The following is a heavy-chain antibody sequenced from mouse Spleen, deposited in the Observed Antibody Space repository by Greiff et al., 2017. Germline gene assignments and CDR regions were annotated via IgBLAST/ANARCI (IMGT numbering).Heavy chain of an antibody. Sequence: DVMLVESGEGLVKPGGSLKLSCAASGFTFSSYAMSWVRQTPEKRLEWVAYISSGSSTIYYADTVKGRFTISRDNAKNTLFLQMTSLRSEDTAMYYCARTGTGYFDVWGTGTTVTVSS. CDR1: GFTFSSYA. J-gene: IGHJ1*03. V-gene: IGHV5-17*01. D-gene: IGHD4-1*01. CDR2: ISSGSSTI. CDR3: ARTGTGYFDV.